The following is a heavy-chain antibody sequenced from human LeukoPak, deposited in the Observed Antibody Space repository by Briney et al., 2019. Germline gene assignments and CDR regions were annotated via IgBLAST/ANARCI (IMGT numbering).Heavy chain of an antibody. CDR1: GFTFSSYA. V-gene: IGHV3-23*01. D-gene: IGHD3-10*01. CDR3: EKDARRFGELFCGE. J-gene: IGHJ4*02. CDR2: ISGSGGST. Sequence: GGSLRLSCAASGFTFSSYAMSWVRQAPGKGLEWVSAISGSGGSTYYEDSVKGRFTISRDNSKNTLYLQMNSLRAEDMAVYCGEKDARRFGELFCGEWGQGTLVTVSS.